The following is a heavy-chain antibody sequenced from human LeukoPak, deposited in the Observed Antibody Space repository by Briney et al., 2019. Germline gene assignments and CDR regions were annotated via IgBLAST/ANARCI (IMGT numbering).Heavy chain of an antibody. CDR3: ARHIRGYSYGPFDY. CDR2: IYYSGST. Sequence: ASETLSLTCTVSGGSISSYYWSWIRQPPGKGLEWIGYIYYSGSTNYNPSLKIRVTISVDTSKNQFSLKLTSVTAADTAVYYCARHIRGYSYGPFDYWGQGSLVTVSS. D-gene: IGHD5-18*01. V-gene: IGHV4-59*08. CDR1: GGSISSYY. J-gene: IGHJ4*02.